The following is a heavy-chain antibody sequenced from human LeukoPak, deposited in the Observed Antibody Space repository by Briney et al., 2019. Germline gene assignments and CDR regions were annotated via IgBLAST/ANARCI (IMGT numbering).Heavy chain of an antibody. CDR2: LSGSGYNT. CDR3: AKDPFGTRYFDY. V-gene: IGHV3-23*01. D-gene: IGHD2-2*01. CDR1: GFTFSSHA. J-gene: IGHJ4*02. Sequence: GGSLRLSCAASGFTFSSHALSWVRQAPGKGLEWVSSLSGSGYNTYYADSVKGRFTISRDNSKNTVYLQMNSLRAEDTAVYYCAKDPFGTRYFDYWGQGTLVTVSS.